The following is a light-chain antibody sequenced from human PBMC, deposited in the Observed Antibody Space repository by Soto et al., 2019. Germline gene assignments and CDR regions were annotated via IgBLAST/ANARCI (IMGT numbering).Light chain of an antibody. CDR3: MQSTQFPIT. V-gene: IGKV2-24*01. J-gene: IGKJ5*01. Sequence: DIVMTQTPLSSPVTLGQPASISCRSSQSLVPSDGNTYFSWLQQRPGQPPRPQIYKISDRISGVPDRFSRSGAGTDFTQKISRVEAQDVGVYYCMQSTQFPITFGQGTRLEGK. CDR1: QSLVPSDGNTY. CDR2: KIS.